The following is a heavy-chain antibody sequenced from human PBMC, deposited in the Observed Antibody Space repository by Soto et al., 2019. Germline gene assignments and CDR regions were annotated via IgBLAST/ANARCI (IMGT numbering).Heavy chain of an antibody. CDR3: AKEGAVAGVGYLDP. CDR1: GFSFSNYA. V-gene: IGHV3-23*01. CDR2: IVAGGDST. D-gene: IGHD6-19*01. Sequence: PGGSLRLSCGVSGFSFSNYAMSWVRQAPGKGPEWVSAIVAGGDSTYYADSVKGRFTISRDNSKNTLYLQMNSLRVADTAVYYCAKEGAVAGVGYLDPWGQGTRVTVSS. J-gene: IGHJ5*02.